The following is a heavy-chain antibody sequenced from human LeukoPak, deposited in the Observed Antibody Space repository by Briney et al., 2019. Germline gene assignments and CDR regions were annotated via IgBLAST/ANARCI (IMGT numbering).Heavy chain of an antibody. D-gene: IGHD4-17*01. Sequence: HTGRSLRLSCAAAGFTFSNYAMHWVRQAPGKGLEWVAVMSYDGSNTYYADSVKGRFTISRDNSKNTLYLQMNSLRAEDTAAYYCANRYDYGDYVLLDYWGQGTLVTVSS. CDR1: GFTFSNYA. J-gene: IGHJ4*02. CDR2: MSYDGSNT. CDR3: ANRYDYGDYVLLDY. V-gene: IGHV3-30-3*01.